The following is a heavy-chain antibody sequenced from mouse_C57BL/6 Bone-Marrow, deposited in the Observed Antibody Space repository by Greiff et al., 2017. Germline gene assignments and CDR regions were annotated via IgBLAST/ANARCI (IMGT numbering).Heavy chain of an antibody. CDR1: GFNIKDDY. CDR2: IDPENGDT. D-gene: IGHD2-9*01. CDR3: TTLPYYGYGDGFDY. V-gene: IGHV14-4*01. Sequence: EVKLQQSGAELVRPGASVKLSCTASGFNIKDDYMHWVKQRPEQGLEWIGWIDPENGDTEYASKFQGKATITADTSSNTAYLQLSSLTSEDTAVYYCTTLPYYGYGDGFDYWGQGTTLTVSS. J-gene: IGHJ2*01.